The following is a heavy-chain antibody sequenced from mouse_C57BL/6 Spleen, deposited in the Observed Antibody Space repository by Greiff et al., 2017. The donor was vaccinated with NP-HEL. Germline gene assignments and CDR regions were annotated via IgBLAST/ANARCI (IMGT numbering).Heavy chain of an antibody. V-gene: IGHV5-9*01. Sequence: EVMLVESGGGLVKPGGSLKLSCAASGFTFSSYTMSWVRQTPEKRLEWVATISGGGGNTYYPDSVKGRFTISRDNAKNTLYLQMSSLRSEDTALYYCARRGYPYAMDYWGQGTSVTVSS. CDR1: GFTFSSYT. CDR3: ARRGYPYAMDY. CDR2: ISGGGGNT. J-gene: IGHJ4*01.